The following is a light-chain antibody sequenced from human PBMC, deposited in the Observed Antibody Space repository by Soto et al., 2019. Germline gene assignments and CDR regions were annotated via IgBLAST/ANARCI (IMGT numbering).Light chain of an antibody. J-gene: IGLJ2*01. Sequence: QSALTQPASVSGSPGQSITISCTGTSSDVGGYNYVSWYQQHPGKAPKLMIYEVSNRPSGVSNCFSGSKSGNTASLTISGLQAEDDAAYYCSSYTSSSTLVVFGGGTKVTVL. CDR2: EVS. CDR1: SSDVGGYNY. V-gene: IGLV2-14*01. CDR3: SSYTSSSTLVV.